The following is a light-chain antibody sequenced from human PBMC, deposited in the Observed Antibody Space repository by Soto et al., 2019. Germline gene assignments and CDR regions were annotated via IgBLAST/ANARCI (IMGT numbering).Light chain of an antibody. CDR2: GVS. J-gene: IGLJ1*01. Sequence: QSVLTQPASVSASPGQWITISCPGTSSDIGGYDYVSWYQHHPGKAPKVMIYGVSNRPSGVSIRFSGSKSGNTASLTISGLQAEDEADYYCSSHTSSSSFVFGAGTKVTVL. CDR3: SSHTSSSSFV. V-gene: IGLV2-14*03. CDR1: SSDIGGYDY.